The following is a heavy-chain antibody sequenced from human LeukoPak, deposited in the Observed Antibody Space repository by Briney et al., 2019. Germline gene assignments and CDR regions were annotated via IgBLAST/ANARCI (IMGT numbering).Heavy chain of an antibody. Sequence: GASVKVSCKASGYTFTSYGISWMRQAPGQGLEWMGWISAYNGNTNYAQKLQGRVTMTTDTSTSTAYMELRSLRSDDTAVYYCARDSRDYGGNSGNAFDIWGQGTMVTVSS. CDR2: ISAYNGNT. V-gene: IGHV1-18*01. CDR1: GYTFTSYG. D-gene: IGHD4-23*01. CDR3: ARDSRDYGGNSGNAFDI. J-gene: IGHJ3*02.